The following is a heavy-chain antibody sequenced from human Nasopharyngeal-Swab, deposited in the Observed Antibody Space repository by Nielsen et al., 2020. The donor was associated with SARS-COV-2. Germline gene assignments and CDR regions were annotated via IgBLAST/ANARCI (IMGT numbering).Heavy chain of an antibody. Sequence: WIRQPPGKGLEWVSGINWNGGMTAYADSVKGRFTISRDNAKNSPYLQMNSLRAEDTAVYYCARTDSSGYYPVTYYYYGMDVWGQGTTVTVSS. V-gene: IGHV3-20*03. D-gene: IGHD3-22*01. J-gene: IGHJ6*02. CDR2: INWNGGMT. CDR3: ARTDSSGYYPVTYYYYGMDV.